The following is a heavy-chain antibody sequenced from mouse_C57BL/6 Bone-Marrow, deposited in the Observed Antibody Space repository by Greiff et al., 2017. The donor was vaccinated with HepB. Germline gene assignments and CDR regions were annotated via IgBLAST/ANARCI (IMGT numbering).Heavy chain of an antibody. Sequence: EVKVEESGGGLVKPGGSLKLSCAASGFTFSSYAMSWVRQTPEKRLEWVATISDGGSYTYYPDNVKGRFTISRDNAKNNLYLQMSHLKSEDTAMYYCARDWGYYVYYAMDYWGQGTSVTVSS. CDR3: ARDWGYYVYYAMDY. CDR1: GFTFSSYA. CDR2: ISDGGSYT. J-gene: IGHJ4*01. V-gene: IGHV5-4*01. D-gene: IGHD2-3*01.